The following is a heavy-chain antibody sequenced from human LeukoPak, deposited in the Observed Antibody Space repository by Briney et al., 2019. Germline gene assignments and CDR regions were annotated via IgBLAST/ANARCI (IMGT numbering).Heavy chain of an antibody. J-gene: IGHJ4*02. Sequence: SETLSLTCAVYGGSFSGYYWSWIRQPPGKGLEWIGEINHSGSTNYNPSLKSQVTISVDTSKNQFSLKLSSVTAADTAVYYCARRNSSGWYSYYFDYWSQGTLVTVSS. D-gene: IGHD6-19*01. CDR2: INHSGST. CDR3: ARRNSSGWYSYYFDY. V-gene: IGHV4-34*01. CDR1: GGSFSGYY.